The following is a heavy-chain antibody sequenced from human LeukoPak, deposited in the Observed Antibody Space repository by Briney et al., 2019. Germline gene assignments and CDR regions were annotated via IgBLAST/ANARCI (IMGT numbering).Heavy chain of an antibody. D-gene: IGHD2-2*01. Sequence: VASVKVSCKASGYTFINYAINWVRQAPGQGLEWMGWINTYTGNPTYAQGFTGRFVFSLDTSVSTTYLQISSLKAEDTAVYYCARDPGDDIAVPGDPWGQGTLVTVSS. V-gene: IGHV7-4-1*02. CDR1: GYTFINYA. J-gene: IGHJ5*02. CDR2: INTYTGNP. CDR3: ARDPGDDIAVPGDP.